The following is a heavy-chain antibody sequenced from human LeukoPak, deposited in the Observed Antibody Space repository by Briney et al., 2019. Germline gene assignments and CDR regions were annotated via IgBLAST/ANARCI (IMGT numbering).Heavy chain of an antibody. CDR1: GGSISSYY. Sequence: SETLSLTCAVSGGSISSYYWSWVRQPPGKGLEWIGYIHDSGSTNYNPSLNNRVTFSLDTSKNQFFLKLSSVTAADTAVYYCATYIVGAYNWCDPWGQGTLVTVSS. V-gene: IGHV4-59*01. CDR3: ATYIVGAYNWCDP. J-gene: IGHJ5*02. D-gene: IGHD1-26*01. CDR2: IHDSGST.